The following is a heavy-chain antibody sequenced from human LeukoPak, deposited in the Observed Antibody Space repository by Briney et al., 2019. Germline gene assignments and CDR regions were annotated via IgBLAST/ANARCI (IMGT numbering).Heavy chain of an antibody. V-gene: IGHV3-30*04. J-gene: IGHJ3*02. CDR2: ISFHGTDS. Sequence: GGSLRLSCAASGFTFISYAIHWVRQAPGKGLEWVAVISFHGTDSFYADSVKGRFTISRDNSKNTLYLQMNSLRAEDTAVYYCAKGRSSSGVMNAFDIWGQGTMVTVSS. CDR1: GFTFISYA. D-gene: IGHD6-6*01. CDR3: AKGRSSSGVMNAFDI.